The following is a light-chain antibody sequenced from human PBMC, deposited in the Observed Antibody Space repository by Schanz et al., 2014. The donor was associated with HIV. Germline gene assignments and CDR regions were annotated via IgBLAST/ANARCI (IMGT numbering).Light chain of an antibody. V-gene: IGKV3-15*01. CDR3: QQYNNWPPNT. Sequence: EIVMTQSPATLSVSPGERATLSCRASQTVSSSSLAWYQQEPGQAPRLLIYRASTRATGIPARFSGSGSGTEFTLTISSLQSEDFAVYYCQQYNNWPPNTFGQGTKLEIK. J-gene: IGKJ2*01. CDR1: QTVSSS. CDR2: RAS.